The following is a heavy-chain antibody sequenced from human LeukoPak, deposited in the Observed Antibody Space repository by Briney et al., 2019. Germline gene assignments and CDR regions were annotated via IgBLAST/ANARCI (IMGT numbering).Heavy chain of an antibody. CDR1: GFTVSSNY. V-gene: IGHV3-23*01. D-gene: IGHD3-22*01. CDR2: FSVDGGST. CDR3: AKSSSGYYTDAFHV. Sequence: PGGSLRLSCAASGFTVSSNYMSWVRQAAGKGLEWVSGFSVDGGSTFYADSVRGRFTFSRDNSKNTLYLQMNSLRAEDTAVYYCAKSSSGYYTDAFHVWGQGTRVTVS. J-gene: IGHJ3*01.